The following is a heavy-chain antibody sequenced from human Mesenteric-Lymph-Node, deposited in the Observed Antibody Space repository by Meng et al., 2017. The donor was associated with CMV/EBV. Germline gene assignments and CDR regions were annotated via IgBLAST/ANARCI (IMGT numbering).Heavy chain of an antibody. D-gene: IGHD1-14*01. CDR2: IWYDGSNQ. CDR3: AKDTGGYYMDV. Sequence: GESLKISCAASGFTFSSYGMHWVRQAPGKGLEWVAVIWYDGSNQYYADSVKGRFTISRDNSKNTLYLQMNSLRAEDTAVYYCAKDTGGYYMDVWGKGPTVTVSS. J-gene: IGHJ6*03. CDR1: GFTFSSYG. V-gene: IGHV3-30*02.